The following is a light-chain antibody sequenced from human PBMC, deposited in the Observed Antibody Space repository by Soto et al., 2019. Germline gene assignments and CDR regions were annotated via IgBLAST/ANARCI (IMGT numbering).Light chain of an antibody. CDR1: SGAVTNGHY. Sequence: QAVVTQDPSLTVSPGETVTLTCSSSSGAVTNGHYPPWFQQNPGKAPRTLIYDTSNRHSWTPARFSGSILGGTAALTLARAPDEDEDDYYFLLSYSGTYVFGTGTKGTVL. CDR2: DTS. CDR3: LLSYSGTYV. V-gene: IGLV7-46*01. J-gene: IGLJ1*01.